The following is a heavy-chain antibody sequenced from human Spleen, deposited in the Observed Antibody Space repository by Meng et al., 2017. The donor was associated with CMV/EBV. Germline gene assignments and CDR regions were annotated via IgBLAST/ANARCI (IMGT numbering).Heavy chain of an antibody. D-gene: IGHD4-23*01. CDR1: GFTFSDYY. J-gene: IGHJ4*02. V-gene: IGHV3-11*05. CDR3: TTDRPRSGGKTHDY. Sequence: HVPGGESGGGLGKPGGSLRLSCAASGFTFSDYYMSWIRQAPGKGLEWVSYISSSSSYTNYADSVKGRFTISRDDSRNTLYLYMNSLKTEDTAVYYCTTDRPRSGGKTHDYWGQGTLVTVSS. CDR2: ISSSSSYT.